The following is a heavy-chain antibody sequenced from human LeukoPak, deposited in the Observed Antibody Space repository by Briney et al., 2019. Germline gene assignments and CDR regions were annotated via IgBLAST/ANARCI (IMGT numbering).Heavy chain of an antibody. V-gene: IGHV3-7*01. J-gene: IGHJ4*02. CDR2: IKHDGSEQ. Sequence: PGGSLRLSCAVSGFTFGTYWMTWVRQAPGRGLEWVANIKHDGSEQYYVDSVKGRFTVSRDNPKNSLYLQLNSLRAEDTAIYYCARSPTYYDFWSGYKFIDYWGQGTLVTVSS. D-gene: IGHD3-3*01. CDR1: GFTFGTYW. CDR3: ARSPTYYDFWSGYKFIDY.